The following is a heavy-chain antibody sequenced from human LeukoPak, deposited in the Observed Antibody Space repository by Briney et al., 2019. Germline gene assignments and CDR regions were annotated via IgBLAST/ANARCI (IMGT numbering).Heavy chain of an antibody. V-gene: IGHV3-30*02. CDR2: IRYDGSNK. D-gene: IGHD3-9*01. CDR1: GFTFSSYG. Sequence: GGSLRLSCAASGFTFSSYGMHWVRQAPGKGLEWVAFIRYDGSNKYYADSVKGRFTISRDNSKNTLYLQMNSLRAEDTAVYYCAKLYFNNYYYMDVWGKGTTVTVSS. CDR3: AKLYFNNYYYMDV. J-gene: IGHJ6*03.